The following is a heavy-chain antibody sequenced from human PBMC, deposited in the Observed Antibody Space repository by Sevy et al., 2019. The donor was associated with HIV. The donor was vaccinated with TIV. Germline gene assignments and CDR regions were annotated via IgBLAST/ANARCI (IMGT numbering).Heavy chain of an antibody. CDR2: IWYDGSNK. J-gene: IGHJ4*02. V-gene: IGHV3-33*01. Sequence: GGSLRLSCAASGFTFSSYGMHWVRQAPGKGLEWVAVIWYDGSNKYYADSVKGRFTISRDNSKNTLYLQMNSLRAKDTAVYYCARDFTVVGLFDYWGQGTLVTVS. D-gene: IGHD1-26*01. CDR3: ARDFTVVGLFDY. CDR1: GFTFSSYG.